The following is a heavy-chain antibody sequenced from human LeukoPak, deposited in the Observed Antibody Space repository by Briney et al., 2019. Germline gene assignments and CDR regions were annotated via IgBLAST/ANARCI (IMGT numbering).Heavy chain of an antibody. CDR3: ARRHDGEFDY. J-gene: IGHJ4*02. CDR1: GGSISSSSYH. CDR2: LYYSGST. V-gene: IGHV4-39*01. D-gene: IGHD3-10*01. Sequence: PSETLSPTCTVSGGSISSSSYHWGWIRLPPGKGLEWIGNLYYSGSTYYNPSLKSRVTISVDRSKNQFSLKLNSVTAADTAVYYCARRHDGEFDYWGQGTLVTVSS.